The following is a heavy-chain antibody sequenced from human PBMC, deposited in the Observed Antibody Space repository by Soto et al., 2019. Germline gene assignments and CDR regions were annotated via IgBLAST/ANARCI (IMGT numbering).Heavy chain of an antibody. CDR2: IIPIFGTA. J-gene: IGHJ5*02. V-gene: IGHV1-69*01. CDR1: GGTFSSYA. Sequence: QVQLVQSGAEVKQPGSSVKVSCKASGGTFSSYAISWVRQAPGHGLEWMGGIIPIFGTANYAQKFQGRVTITADESTSTAYMELSSLRSEDTAVYYCARVSSISARSTPNGFDPWGQGTLVTVSS. D-gene: IGHD6-6*01. CDR3: ARVSSISARSTPNGFDP.